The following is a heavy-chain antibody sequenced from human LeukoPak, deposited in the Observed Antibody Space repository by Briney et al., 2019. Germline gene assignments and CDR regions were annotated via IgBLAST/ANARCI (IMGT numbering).Heavy chain of an antibody. CDR1: GFNLSSYN. CDR3: ARDKPVATLGNYFDY. D-gene: IGHD5-12*01. J-gene: IGHJ4*02. Sequence: GGSLRLSCGASGFNLSSYNMNWVRQAPGKGLEWVSHISSSSSTIYYADSVKGRFTISRDKAKNSLYLQMNSLRAEDTAVYYCARDKPVATLGNYFDYWGQGTLVTVSS. V-gene: IGHV3-48*01. CDR2: ISSSSSTI.